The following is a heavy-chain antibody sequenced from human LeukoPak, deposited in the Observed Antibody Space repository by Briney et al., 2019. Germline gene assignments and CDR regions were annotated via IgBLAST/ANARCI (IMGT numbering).Heavy chain of an antibody. CDR3: ARGIIVYYFDY. CDR2: TNAYGKT. Sequence: ASVTVSVKSSGYIFTIYGISWVRQPPGQGREGMGLTNAYGKTDYTQNIQGEGTMNTHTSTSTAYTEFTSQRTDGQAVYYCARGIIVYYFDYWGQGTLVTVSS. J-gene: IGHJ4*02. V-gene: IGHV1-18*01. CDR1: GYIFTIYG. D-gene: IGHD2-15*01.